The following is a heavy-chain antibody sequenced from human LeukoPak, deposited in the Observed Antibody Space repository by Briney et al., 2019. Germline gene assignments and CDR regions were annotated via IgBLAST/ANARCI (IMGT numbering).Heavy chain of an antibody. CDR3: ARHRTSGWGLDY. CDR2: ISTSGST. J-gene: IGHJ4*02. V-gene: IGHV4-59*08. D-gene: IGHD6-19*01. Sequence: SETLSLTCTVSGGSISSYHWSWIRQPPGQGLEWIGYISTSGSTNHNPSLQSRVTTSVDTSKNQLSLKLSSVTDADTAVYYCARHRTSGWGLDYWGQGTHVTVS. CDR1: GGSISSYH.